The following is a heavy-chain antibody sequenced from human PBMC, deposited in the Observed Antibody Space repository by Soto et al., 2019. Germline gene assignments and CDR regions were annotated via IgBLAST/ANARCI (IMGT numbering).Heavy chain of an antibody. D-gene: IGHD6-25*01. CDR2: MNPYSGNT. V-gene: IGHV1-8*01. J-gene: IGHJ4*02. CDR3: ARRKERSGPHYFDY. CDR1: GYTFTTYD. Sequence: GASVKVSCKASGYTFTTYDIYWVRQATGQGLGWMGWMNPYSGNTGYAQKFQGRVTVTRNTSISTVYMELSGLRPDDTAVYYCARRKERSGPHYFDYWGQGSQVTVSS.